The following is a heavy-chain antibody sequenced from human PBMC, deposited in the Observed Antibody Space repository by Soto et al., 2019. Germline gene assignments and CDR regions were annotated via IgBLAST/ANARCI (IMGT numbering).Heavy chain of an antibody. J-gene: IGHJ6*02. V-gene: IGHV1-69*12. Sequence: QVQLVQSGAEVKKPGSSVRVFCKGSGGTLSNYGISWVRQAPGQGLEWMGGIIPVFGTANYAQKFQGRVTITADESKSTVYMDVTSLRSEDTAVYYCSRGDATKIVVTTYYAMDVWGQGTTVSVSS. CDR3: SRGDATKIVVTTYYAMDV. D-gene: IGHD4-17*01. CDR2: IIPVFGTA. CDR1: GGTLSNYG.